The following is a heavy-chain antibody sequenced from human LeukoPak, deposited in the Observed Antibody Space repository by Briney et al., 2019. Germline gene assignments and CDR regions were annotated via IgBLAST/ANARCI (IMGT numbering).Heavy chain of an antibody. Sequence: GGSLRLSCAASGFTFSSYSMNWVRQAPGKGLEWVSYISSSSSTIYYADSVKGRFTISRDNAKNSLYLQMNSLRAEDTAVYYCARQVEVVAAEYYNWFDPWGQGTLVTVSS. J-gene: IGHJ5*02. CDR3: ARQVEVVAAEYYNWFDP. CDR2: ISSSSSTI. D-gene: IGHD2-15*01. CDR1: GFTFSSYS. V-gene: IGHV3-48*01.